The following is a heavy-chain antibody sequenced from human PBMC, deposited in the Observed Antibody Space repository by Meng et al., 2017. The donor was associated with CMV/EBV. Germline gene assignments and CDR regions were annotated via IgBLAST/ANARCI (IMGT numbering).Heavy chain of an antibody. CDR3: ARHVVKDGYYYYYGMDF. V-gene: IGHV5-51*01. CDR2: IYPGDSDT. Sequence: GGSLRLSCKGSGYSFTSYWIGWVRQMPGKGLEWMGIIYPGDSDTRYSPSFQGQVTISADKSISTAYLQWSSLKASDTAMYYCARHVVKDGYYYYYGMDFWGQGTTVTVSS. D-gene: IGHD5-24*01. J-gene: IGHJ6*02. CDR1: GYSFTSYW.